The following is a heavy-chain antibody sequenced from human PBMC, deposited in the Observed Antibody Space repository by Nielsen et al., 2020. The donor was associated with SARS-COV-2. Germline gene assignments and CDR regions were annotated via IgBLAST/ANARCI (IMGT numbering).Heavy chain of an antibody. CDR3: AREYRGSYYYYGMDV. Sequence: PGKGLEWIGGIYYSGSTFYNPSLKSRVTISVDPSKNQFSLKLSSVTAADTAVYYCAREYRGSYYYYGMDVWGQGTTVTVSS. CDR2: IYYSGST. J-gene: IGHJ6*02. V-gene: IGHV4-39*01. D-gene: IGHD2/OR15-2a*01.